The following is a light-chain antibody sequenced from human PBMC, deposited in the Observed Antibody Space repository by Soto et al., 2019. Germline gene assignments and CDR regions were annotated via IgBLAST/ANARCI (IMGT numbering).Light chain of an antibody. CDR1: SSDVGGYNS. V-gene: IGLV2-14*01. J-gene: IGLJ1*01. CDR3: SSFTSSMTNV. Sequence: QSALTQPASVSGSPGQSITISYTGTSSDVGGYNSVSWYQQHPGKAPKLILYDVTDRPSGVSYRFSGSKSGNTASLTISGLQAADEADYFCSSFTSSMTNVFGSGTRSPS. CDR2: DVT.